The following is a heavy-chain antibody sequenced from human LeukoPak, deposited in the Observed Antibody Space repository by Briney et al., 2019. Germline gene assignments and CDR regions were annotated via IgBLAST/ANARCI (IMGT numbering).Heavy chain of an antibody. D-gene: IGHD4-23*01. J-gene: IGHJ5*02. Sequence: GGSLRLSCAASGFTFSSYSMNWVRQAPGKGLEWVSYISSSTNTIYYADSVKGRFTISRDNAKNSLFLQMNGLRAEDTAVYFCARLVTGTTVINSGWFDPWGQGTLVTVSS. CDR2: ISSSTNTI. CDR3: ARLVTGTTVINSGWFDP. V-gene: IGHV3-48*01. CDR1: GFTFSSYS.